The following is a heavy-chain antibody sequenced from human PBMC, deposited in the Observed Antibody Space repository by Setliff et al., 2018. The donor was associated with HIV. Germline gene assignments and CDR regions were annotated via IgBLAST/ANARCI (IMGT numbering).Heavy chain of an antibody. Sequence: SCTVSGGSINNYFWSWIRQFPGRGLEWIGYIYYSGETNYNPSLKSRVTFSVDTSKNQFSLKLSSVTAADSAVYYCARDYYNFQDMWGQGTMVTV. V-gene: IGHV4-59*01. CDR3: ARDYYNFQDM. CDR2: IYYSGET. D-gene: IGHD3-3*01. J-gene: IGHJ3*02. CDR1: GGSINNYF.